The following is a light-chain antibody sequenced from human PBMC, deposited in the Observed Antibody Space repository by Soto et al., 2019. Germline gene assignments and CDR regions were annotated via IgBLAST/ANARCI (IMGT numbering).Light chain of an antibody. V-gene: IGLV2-14*01. J-gene: IGLJ2*01. Sequence: QSALTQPASVSESPGQSITISCTGTSSDVGGYNYVSWYQQHPGKAPKLMISEVSNRPSGVSNRFSGSKSGNTASLTISGLQAEDEGDYYCSSYTSSSIVVFGGGTKLTVL. CDR1: SSDVGGYNY. CDR2: EVS. CDR3: SSYTSSSIVV.